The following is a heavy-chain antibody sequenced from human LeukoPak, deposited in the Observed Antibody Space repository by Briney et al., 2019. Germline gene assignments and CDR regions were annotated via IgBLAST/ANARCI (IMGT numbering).Heavy chain of an antibody. CDR3: ARASGYCSSTSCENWFDP. V-gene: IGHV4-30-2*01. Sequence: SETLSLTCAVSGGSISSGGYSWSWIRQPPGKGLEWIGYIYHSGSTYYNPSLKSRVTISVDRSKSQFSLKLSSVTAADTAVYYCARASGYCSSTSCENWFDPWGQGTLVTVSS. CDR1: GGSISSGGYS. D-gene: IGHD2-2*01. J-gene: IGHJ5*02. CDR2: IYHSGST.